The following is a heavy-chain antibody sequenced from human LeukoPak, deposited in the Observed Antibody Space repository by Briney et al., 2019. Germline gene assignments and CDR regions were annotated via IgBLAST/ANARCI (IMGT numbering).Heavy chain of an antibody. J-gene: IGHJ4*02. CDR1: GGSISSGDYY. CDR2: IYYSGST. CDR3: ARSLTANEIDS. V-gene: IGHV4-30-4*01. D-gene: IGHD4/OR15-4a*01. Sequence: PSETLSLTCTVSGGSISSGDYYWSWIRQPPGKGLEWIGYIYYSGSTYYNPSLKSRVTISVDTSKNQFSLKLTSVTAADTAVHYCARSLTANEIDSWGQGTLVTVSS.